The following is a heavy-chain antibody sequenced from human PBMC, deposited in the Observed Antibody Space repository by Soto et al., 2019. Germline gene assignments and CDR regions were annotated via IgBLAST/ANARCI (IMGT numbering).Heavy chain of an antibody. Sequence: GGSLRLSCEGSGFTFSRYWMSWVRQAPGKGLEWVANIKPEGSEKYYVDSVKGRFTISRDNARNSLYLQMNSLRGEDTAVYYCMSLFDYWGQGTLVTVSS. V-gene: IGHV3-7*01. CDR1: GFTFSRYW. CDR3: MSLFDY. J-gene: IGHJ4*02. CDR2: IKPEGSEK.